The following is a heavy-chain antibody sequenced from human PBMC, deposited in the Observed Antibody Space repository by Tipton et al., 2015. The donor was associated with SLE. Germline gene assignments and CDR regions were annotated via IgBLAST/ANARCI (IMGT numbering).Heavy chain of an antibody. D-gene: IGHD2-2*01. CDR1: GGSIRSYY. V-gene: IGHV4-59*08. CDR3: AASPTSSLFMPPDY. Sequence: TLSLTCTVSGGSIRSYYWTWIRQPPGKGLEWIGYTYYSGRTNYNSSLQSRVTLSVDTSKNQFSLKLSSVTAADTAVYYCAASPTSSLFMPPDYWGQGTLVTVSS. J-gene: IGHJ4*02. CDR2: TYYSGRT.